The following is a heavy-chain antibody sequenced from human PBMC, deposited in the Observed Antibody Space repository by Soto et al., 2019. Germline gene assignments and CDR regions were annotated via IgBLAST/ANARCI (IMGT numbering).Heavy chain of an antibody. D-gene: IGHD1-26*01. CDR3: AFSPRPGGTGFGY. Sequence: QVLLVESGGGLVKPGGSLRLSCAASGFTLSDYYMNWMRQAPGKGPEWVSYISASSSYTNYADSVQGRFTISRDNAKNSVYLQMNSLRAEDTAVYYCAFSPRPGGTGFGYWGQGTPVTVSS. V-gene: IGHV3-11*06. CDR1: GFTLSDYY. CDR2: ISASSSYT. J-gene: IGHJ4*02.